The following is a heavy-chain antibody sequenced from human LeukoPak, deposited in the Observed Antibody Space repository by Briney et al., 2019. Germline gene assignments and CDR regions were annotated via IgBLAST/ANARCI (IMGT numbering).Heavy chain of an antibody. CDR2: ISNSGRTI. J-gene: IGHJ4*02. D-gene: IGHD3-3*01. CDR1: GFTFSYYS. CDR3: ARERMRLFGDH. Sequence: GGSLRLSCATSGFTFSYYSMHWVRQAPGRGLEWVSYISNSGRTIYYADSVKGRFTISRDNAKNSVYLQMNSLRAEDTAVYYRARERMRLFGDHWGQGTLVTVSS. V-gene: IGHV3-48*01.